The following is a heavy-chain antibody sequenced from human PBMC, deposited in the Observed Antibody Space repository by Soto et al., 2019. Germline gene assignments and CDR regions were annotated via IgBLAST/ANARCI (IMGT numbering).Heavy chain of an antibody. V-gene: IGHV1-69*01. CDR3: ARLKLDYEGRYFDY. CDR1: GGTFSSYA. J-gene: IGHJ4*02. CDR2: IIPIFGTA. Sequence: QVQLVQSGAEVKKPGSSVKVSCKASGGTFSSYAISWVRQAPGQGLEWMGGIIPIFGTANYAQKFQGRVTITADESTSKAYMELSSLRSEDTAVYYCARLKLDYEGRYFDYWGQGTLVTVSS. D-gene: IGHD3-22*01.